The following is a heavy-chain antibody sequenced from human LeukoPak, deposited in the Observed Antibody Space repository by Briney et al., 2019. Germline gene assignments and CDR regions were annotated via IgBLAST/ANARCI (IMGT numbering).Heavy chain of an antibody. J-gene: IGHJ4*02. Sequence: PGGSLRLSCAASGFTFSSYAMSWVRQAPGKGLEWVSAISGSGVSTYYADSVKGRFTISKDNSKNTLYLQMNSLRAEDTAGYYCGPHSAPYYDSSGYYPKTVGIDYWGQGTLVTVSS. D-gene: IGHD3-22*01. CDR3: GPHSAPYYDSSGYYPKTVGIDY. CDR2: ISGSGVST. V-gene: IGHV3-23*01. CDR1: GFTFSSYA.